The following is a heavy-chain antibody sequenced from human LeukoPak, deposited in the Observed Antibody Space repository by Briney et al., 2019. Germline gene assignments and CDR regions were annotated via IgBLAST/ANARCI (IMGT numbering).Heavy chain of an antibody. CDR2: IYSGGST. D-gene: IGHD5/OR15-5a*01. CDR1: GFTVSSTY. V-gene: IGHV3-53*01. J-gene: IGHJ4*02. CDR3: ARVRGVGSTIPYYFDY. Sequence: GSLRLSCAASGFTVSSTYMSWVRQAPGKGLEWVSVIYSGGSTYYTDSVKGRFTISRDNSKNTLFLQMNSLRAEDTAVYYCARVRGVGSTIPYYFDYWGQGTLVTVSS.